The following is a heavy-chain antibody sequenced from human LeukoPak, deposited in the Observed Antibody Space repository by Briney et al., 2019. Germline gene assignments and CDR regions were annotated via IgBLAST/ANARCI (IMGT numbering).Heavy chain of an antibody. D-gene: IGHD3-22*01. CDR3: ARRNYDRLGNSSFDY. CDR2: INPNSGGT. J-gene: IGHJ4*02. V-gene: IGHV1-2*02. Sequence: ASVTVSCTASGYTFTGYYMLWVRQAPGQGLEWMGWINPNSGGTNYAQKFQGRVTMTRDTSISTAYMELNGLRSDATAVYYCARRNYDRLGNSSFDYWGQGTLVTVSS. CDR1: GYTFTGYY.